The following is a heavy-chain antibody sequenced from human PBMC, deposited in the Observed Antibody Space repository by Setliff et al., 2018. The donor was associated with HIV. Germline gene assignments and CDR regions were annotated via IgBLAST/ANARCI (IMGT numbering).Heavy chain of an antibody. CDR2: LRTGNGDT. J-gene: IGHJ4*02. V-gene: IGHV1-3*04. CDR3: ARVTYYYDSSGYYFDY. CDR1: GYTFTTYS. Sequence: ASVKVSCKVSGYTFTTYSIHWVRQAPGQRPEWMGWLRTGNGDTFYSEKFQGRLTITRDTSANTAYMELSNLRSEDTAVYYCARVTYYYDSSGYYFDYWGQGTLVTVSS. D-gene: IGHD3-22*01.